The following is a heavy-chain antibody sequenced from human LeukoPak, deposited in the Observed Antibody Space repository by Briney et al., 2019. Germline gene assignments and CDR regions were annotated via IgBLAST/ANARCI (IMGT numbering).Heavy chain of an antibody. D-gene: IGHD3-10*01. Sequence: GGSLRLSCAASGFTFSSYGMHWVRQAPGKGLEWVAFIRYDGSNKYYADSVKGRFTISRDNSKNTLYLQMNSLRAEDTAVYYCAKDPGTRYDPLGYFDYWGQGTLVTVSS. J-gene: IGHJ4*02. CDR1: GFTFSSYG. CDR3: AKDPGTRYDPLGYFDY. V-gene: IGHV3-30*02. CDR2: IRYDGSNK.